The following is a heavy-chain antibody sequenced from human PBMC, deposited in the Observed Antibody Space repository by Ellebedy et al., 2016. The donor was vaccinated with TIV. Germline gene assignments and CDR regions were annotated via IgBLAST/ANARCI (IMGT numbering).Heavy chain of an antibody. CDR2: ISSSSSYI. D-gene: IGHD4-23*01. J-gene: IGHJ4*02. CDR3: ARDRATVGLPGVDNY. CDR1: GFTFSSYS. Sequence: GESLKISCAASGFTFSSYSMNWVRQAPGKGLEWVSSISSSSSYIYYADSVKGRFTISRDNAKNSLYLQMNSLGAEDTAVYYCARDRATVGLPGVDNYWGQGTLVTVSS. V-gene: IGHV3-21*01.